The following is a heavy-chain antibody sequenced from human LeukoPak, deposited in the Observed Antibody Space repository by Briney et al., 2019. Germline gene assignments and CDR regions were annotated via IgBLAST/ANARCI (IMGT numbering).Heavy chain of an antibody. D-gene: IGHD2-8*01. V-gene: IGHV1-69*04. J-gene: IGHJ4*02. CDR1: GGTFSSYA. CDR2: IIPILGIA. Sequence: PGSSVKVSCKASGGTFSSYAISWVRQAPGQGLEWMGRIIPILGIANYAQKFQGRVTITADKSTSTAYMELSSLRSEDTAVYYCVRGRGNGRPENYFDYWGQGTLVTVSS. CDR3: VRGRGNGRPENYFDY.